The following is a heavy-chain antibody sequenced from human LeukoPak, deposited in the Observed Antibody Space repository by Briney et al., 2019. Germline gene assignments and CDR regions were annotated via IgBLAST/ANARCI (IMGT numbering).Heavy chain of an antibody. J-gene: IGHJ4*02. Sequence: GGSLRLSCAASGFTFSSYAMHWVRQAPGKGLEWVAVISYDGSNKYYADSVKGRFTISRDDSKNTLYLQMNSLRAEDTAVYYCARASDYWGQGTLVTVSS. CDR2: ISYDGSNK. CDR3: ARASDY. CDR1: GFTFSSYA. V-gene: IGHV3-30-3*01.